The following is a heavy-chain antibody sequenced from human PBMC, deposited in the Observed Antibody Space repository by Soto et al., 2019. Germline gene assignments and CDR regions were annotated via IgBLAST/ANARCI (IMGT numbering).Heavy chain of an antibody. Sequence: GGSLRLSCAASGFTFSSYAMHWVRQAPGKGLEWVAVISYDGSNKYYADSVKGRFTISRDNSKNTLYLQMNSLRAEDTAVYYCARDSRQYHYYDSSGGDYWGQGTLVTVSS. D-gene: IGHD3-22*01. CDR2: ISYDGSNK. J-gene: IGHJ4*02. CDR1: GFTFSSYA. CDR3: ARDSRQYHYYDSSGGDY. V-gene: IGHV3-30-3*01.